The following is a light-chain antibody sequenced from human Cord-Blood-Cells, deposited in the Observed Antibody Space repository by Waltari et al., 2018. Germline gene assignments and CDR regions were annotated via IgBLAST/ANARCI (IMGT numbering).Light chain of an antibody. CDR3: LQLNRYPYT. V-gene: IGKV1-9*01. CDR2: AAS. J-gene: IGKJ2*01. Sequence: DIQLTQSPSFLSASVGDRVTITCRASQGISSYLAWYQQKTGKAPKLLIYAASTLQSGVPSRFSGSGAGTEFTLTISSLQPEDFATYYCLQLNRYPYTFGQRTKLEIK. CDR1: QGISSY.